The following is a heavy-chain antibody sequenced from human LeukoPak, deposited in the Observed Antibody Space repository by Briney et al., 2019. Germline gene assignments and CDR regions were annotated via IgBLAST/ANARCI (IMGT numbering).Heavy chain of an antibody. Sequence: GGSLRLSCAASGFTFGSYGMSWVRQAPGKGLEWVSFITPNADRTSYADSVEGRFTISRDNPRNTLYMQMNSLRDEDTAIYYCAIMHGYFDGSGYWVQWGQGTLVTVSS. CDR3: AIMHGYFDGSGYWVQ. J-gene: IGHJ1*01. CDR2: ITPNADRT. V-gene: IGHV3-23*01. CDR1: GFTFGSYG. D-gene: IGHD3-22*01.